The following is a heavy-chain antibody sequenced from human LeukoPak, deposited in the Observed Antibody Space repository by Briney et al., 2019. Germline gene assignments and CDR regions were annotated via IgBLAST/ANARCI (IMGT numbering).Heavy chain of an antibody. Sequence: GGSLRLSCAASGFTFSSYGMHWVRQAPGKGLEWVAFIRYDGSNKYYADSVKGRFTISRDKSKNTLYLQMNSLRAEDTAVYYCAKDGRYCSGGSCYHYYYYYMDVWGKGTTVTISS. J-gene: IGHJ6*03. CDR1: GFTFSSYG. V-gene: IGHV3-30*02. CDR3: AKDGRYCSGGSCYHYYYYYMDV. CDR2: IRYDGSNK. D-gene: IGHD2-15*01.